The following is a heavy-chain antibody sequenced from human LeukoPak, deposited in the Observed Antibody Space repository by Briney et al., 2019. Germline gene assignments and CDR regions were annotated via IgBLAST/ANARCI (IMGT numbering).Heavy chain of an antibody. V-gene: IGHV4-38-2*02. CDR2: IYHTGST. Sequence: SETLSLTCTVSGYSISSGYYWGWIRQPPGKGLEWIGSIYHTGSTYYNPSLKSRVTISVDTSKNQFSLKLSSVTAADTAVYYCARDNYCSSTNCYGRGYMDVWGKGTTVTVSS. CDR1: GYSISSGYY. CDR3: ARDNYCSSTNCYGRGYMDV. D-gene: IGHD2-2*01. J-gene: IGHJ6*03.